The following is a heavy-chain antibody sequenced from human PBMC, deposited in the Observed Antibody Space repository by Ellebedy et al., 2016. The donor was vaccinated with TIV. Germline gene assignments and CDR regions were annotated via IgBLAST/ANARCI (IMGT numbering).Heavy chain of an antibody. D-gene: IGHD5/OR15-5a*01. CDR2: INYSGST. Sequence: SETLSLXXSVSGGSVTSGSHYWSWIRQPPGKGLEWIANINYSGSTKYNPSLKSRVTISADTSKNQFSLELSSVTAADTAVYFCANSLGVSTGLDYWGQGILVTVSS. CDR3: ANSLGVSTGLDY. J-gene: IGHJ4*02. CDR1: GGSVTSGSHY. V-gene: IGHV4-61*01.